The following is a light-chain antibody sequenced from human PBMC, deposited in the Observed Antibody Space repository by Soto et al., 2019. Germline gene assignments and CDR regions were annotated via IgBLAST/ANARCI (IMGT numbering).Light chain of an antibody. CDR3: GTWDTTLSVVV. CDR1: SSNIGNNF. Sequence: QSVLTQPPSVSATPGQTVSISCSGSSSNIGNNFVSWYQHFPGTAPKLLIRDNNKRHSGIPDRFSASKSGTSATLGITAVQTGDEADYYCGTWDTTLSVVVFGGGTKLTVL. J-gene: IGLJ2*01. V-gene: IGLV1-51*01. CDR2: DNN.